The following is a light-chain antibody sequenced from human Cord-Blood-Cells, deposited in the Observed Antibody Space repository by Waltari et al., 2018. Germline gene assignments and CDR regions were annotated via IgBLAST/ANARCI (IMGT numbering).Light chain of an antibody. CDR3: QQYNSYSGT. CDR2: DAS. Sequence: DIQMTQSPSTLSASVGDRVTITCRVSQSISSWLAWYQQKPGKAPKLLIYDASSLESGVQSRFSGSGSGTEFTLTISSLQPDDFATYYCQQYNSYSGTFGQGTKVEIK. CDR1: QSISSW. J-gene: IGKJ1*01. V-gene: IGKV1-5*01.